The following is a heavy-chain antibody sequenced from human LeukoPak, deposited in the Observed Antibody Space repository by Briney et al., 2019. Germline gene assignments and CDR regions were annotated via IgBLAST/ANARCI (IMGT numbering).Heavy chain of an antibody. V-gene: IGHV3-23*01. Sequence: PGGSLRLSCAASGFTFSSFSMSWVRQAPGKGLEWVSTIRGTGTNTFYADSVKGRFTISRDNSKNTLYLQMNSLRAEDTAVYYCARAYCTSTTCLLGFDIWGQGTLVTVSS. CDR3: ARAYCTSTTCLLGFDI. D-gene: IGHD2-2*01. CDR2: IRGTGTNT. CDR1: GFTFSSFS. J-gene: IGHJ3*02.